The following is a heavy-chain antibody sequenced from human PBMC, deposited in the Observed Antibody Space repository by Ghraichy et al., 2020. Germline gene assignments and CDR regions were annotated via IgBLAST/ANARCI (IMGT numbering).Heavy chain of an antibody. Sequence: ASVKVSCKASGYTFTNHALHWVRQAPGQRLEWMGWINAGNGNTRYSQNFQGRVTITRDASASTAYVELSSLTSEDTAGYYCARAIWRDYCYHLDVWGKGTTVTVSS. V-gene: IGHV1-3*01. D-gene: IGHD1-1*01. CDR3: ARAIWRDYCYHLDV. CDR2: INAGNGNT. CDR1: GYTFTNHA. J-gene: IGHJ6*03.